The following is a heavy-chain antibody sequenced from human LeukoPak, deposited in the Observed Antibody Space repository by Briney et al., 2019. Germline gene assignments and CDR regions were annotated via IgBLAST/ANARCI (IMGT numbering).Heavy chain of an antibody. D-gene: IGHD2-15*01. V-gene: IGHV1-46*01. CDR3: ARCDHFEVAAKRDWYFDL. CDR2: INPSGTGT. CDR1: GYTITNNY. J-gene: IGHJ2*01. Sequence: ASVKVSCKASGYTITNNYMHWVRQAPGQGLEWMGVINPSGTGTSYAQKFQGRVTMTRDMSTSTVYMEMSSLRSEDTAVYYCARCDHFEVAAKRDWYFDLWGRGTLVTVSS.